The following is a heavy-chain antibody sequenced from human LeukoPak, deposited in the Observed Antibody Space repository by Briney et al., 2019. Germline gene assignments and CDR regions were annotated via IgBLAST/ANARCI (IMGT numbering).Heavy chain of an antibody. J-gene: IGHJ3*02. CDR2: ISSSSSYI. Sequence: GGSLRLSCAASGFTFSSYSMNWVRQAPGKGLEWVSSISSSSSYIYYADSVKGRFTISRDNAKNSLYLQMNSLRAEDTAVYYCARDRATAYAVVVPAAMGDAFDIWGQGTMVTVSS. CDR1: GFTFSSYS. V-gene: IGHV3-21*01. CDR3: ARDRATAYAVVVPAAMGDAFDI. D-gene: IGHD2-2*01.